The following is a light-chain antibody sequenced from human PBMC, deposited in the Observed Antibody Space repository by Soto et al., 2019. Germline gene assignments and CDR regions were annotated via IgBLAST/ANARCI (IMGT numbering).Light chain of an antibody. J-gene: IGLJ1*01. V-gene: IGLV2-8*01. CDR1: SSDVGGYNY. CDR3: TSHAGSNNYV. CDR2: EVS. Sequence: QSSQNQPPSASWSPGHSVTISCTGTSSDVGGYNYVSWYQQHPGKAPKLIISEVSKRPSGVPDRFSGSKSGNTASLTVSGLQAEDEANYYCTSHAGSNNYVFGTGTKVTVL.